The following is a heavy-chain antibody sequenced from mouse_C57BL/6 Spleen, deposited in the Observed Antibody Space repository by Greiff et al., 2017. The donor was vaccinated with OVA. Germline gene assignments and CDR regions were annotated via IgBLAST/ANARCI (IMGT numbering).Heavy chain of an antibody. CDR2: INPSTGGT. CDR3: ARERNGPMDY. D-gene: IGHD1-2*01. CDR1: GYSFTGYY. Sequence: EVKLQESGPELVKPGASVKISCKASGYSFTGYYMNWVKQSPEKSLEWIGEINPSTGGTTYNQKFKAKATLTVDKSSSTAYMQLKSLTSEDSAVYYCARERNGPMDYWGQGTSVTVSS. V-gene: IGHV1-42*01. J-gene: IGHJ4*01.